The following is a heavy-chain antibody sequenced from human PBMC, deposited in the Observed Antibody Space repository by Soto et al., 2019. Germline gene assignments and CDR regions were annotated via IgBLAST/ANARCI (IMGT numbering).Heavy chain of an antibody. CDR2: IGVYNGKT. Sequence: QEQLVQSGGEVKKPGASVRVSCKASGYTFTKYGITWVRQAPGQGLEWMGWIGVYNGKTNYARKLQGRVIMTADTSASTAYMELRSLRSDHTAVYYCSRARYCTSPSCYNHYYYGMDIWGQGTTVSVSS. CDR3: SRARYCTSPSCYNHYYYGMDI. V-gene: IGHV1-18*04. J-gene: IGHJ6*02. D-gene: IGHD2-2*02. CDR1: GYTFTKYG.